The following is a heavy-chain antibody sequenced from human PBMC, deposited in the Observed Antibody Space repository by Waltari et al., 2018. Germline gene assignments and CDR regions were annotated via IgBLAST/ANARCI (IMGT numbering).Heavy chain of an antibody. CDR1: GFTFSTYW. Sequence: VQLVESGGGLVQPGGSLRLSCAASGFTFSTYWMNWVRQAPGKGLGGVAERKEDGSKKHYAGSGKGRFTISRDNAKNSLFLQLNSLRVEDTAIYYCASFGYCADGVCYGDFWGQGTLVTVSS. V-gene: IGHV3-7*01. D-gene: IGHD2-8*01. J-gene: IGHJ4*01. CDR2: RKEDGSKK. CDR3: ASFGYCADGVCYGDF.